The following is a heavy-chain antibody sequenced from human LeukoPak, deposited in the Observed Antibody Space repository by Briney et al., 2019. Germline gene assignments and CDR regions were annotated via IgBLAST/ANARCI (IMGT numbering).Heavy chain of an antibody. V-gene: IGHV3-23*01. D-gene: IGHD6-13*01. Sequence: GGSLRLSCAASGFTFSSYAMSWVRQAPGKGLEWVSAISGSGGSTYYADSVKGRFTISRDNSKNTLYLQMNSLRAEDTAVYYCAKESGSSWYLIGLFDYWGQGTLVTVSS. CDR2: ISGSGGST. CDR3: AKESGSSWYLIGLFDY. CDR1: GFTFSSYA. J-gene: IGHJ4*02.